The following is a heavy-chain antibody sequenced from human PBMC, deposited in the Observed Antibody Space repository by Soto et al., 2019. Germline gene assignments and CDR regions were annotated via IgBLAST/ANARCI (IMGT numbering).Heavy chain of an antibody. J-gene: IGHJ6*02. CDR2: INPNSGGT. V-gene: IGHV1-2*02. CDR1: GYTFTGYY. D-gene: IGHD3-9*01. Sequence: SVKVSCKASGYTFTGYYMHWVRQAPGQGLEWMGWINPNSGGTNYAQKFQGRVTMTRDTSISTAYMELSRLRSDDTAVYYCARTGRYDILTGYYYYGMDVWGQGTTVTVSS. CDR3: ARTGRYDILTGYYYYGMDV.